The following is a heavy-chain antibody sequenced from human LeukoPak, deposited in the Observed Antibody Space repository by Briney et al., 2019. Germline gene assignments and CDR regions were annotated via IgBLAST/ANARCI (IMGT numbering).Heavy chain of an antibody. J-gene: IGHJ3*02. CDR1: GYTFTSYG. D-gene: IGHD3-3*01. CDR3: ARGGRSYYDFWSGDAFDI. CDR2: ISAYNGNT. Sequence: GASVKVSCKASGYTFTSYGISWVRQAPGQGLEWMGWISAYNGNTNYAQKLQGRVTMTTDTSTSTAYMELRSLRSDDTAVYYCARGGRSYYDFWSGDAFDIWGQGTMVTVSS. V-gene: IGHV1-18*01.